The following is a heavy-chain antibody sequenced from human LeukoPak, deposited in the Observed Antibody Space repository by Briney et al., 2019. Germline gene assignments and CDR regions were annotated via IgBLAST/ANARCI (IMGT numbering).Heavy chain of an antibody. Sequence: SETLSLTCTVSGGSISTISSGTYYWGWIRQPPGKGLEWIGYIHYSGSTNYNPSLKSRVIISVDTSKNQFSLKLSSVTAADTAVYYCASRRGYIDYLYWGQGTLVTVSS. CDR3: ASRRGYIDYLY. CDR1: GGSISTISSGTYY. J-gene: IGHJ4*02. CDR2: IHYSGST. V-gene: IGHV4-61*01. D-gene: IGHD5-12*01.